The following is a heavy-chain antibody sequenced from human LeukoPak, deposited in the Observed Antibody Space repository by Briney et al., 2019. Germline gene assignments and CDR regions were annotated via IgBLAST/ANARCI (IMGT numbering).Heavy chain of an antibody. Sequence: PSETLSLTCTVSGGSISSYYWSWIRQPPGKGLEWIGYIYYSGSTNYNPSLTSRVTISVDTSKNQFSRKLSSVTAADTAVYYCARDLYGSGSYDNYFDYGGQGTLVTVSS. CDR3: ARDLYGSGSYDNYFDY. D-gene: IGHD3-10*01. V-gene: IGHV4-59*01. J-gene: IGHJ4*02. CDR2: IYYSGST. CDR1: GGSISSYY.